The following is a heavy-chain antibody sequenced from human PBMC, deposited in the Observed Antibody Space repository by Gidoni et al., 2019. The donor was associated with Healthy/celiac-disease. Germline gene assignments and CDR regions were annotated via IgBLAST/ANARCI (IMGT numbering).Heavy chain of an antibody. CDR3: AKVRGSIVVVVAATPGPFDY. D-gene: IGHD2-15*01. J-gene: IGHJ4*02. V-gene: IGHV3-23*01. Sequence: EVQLLESGGGLVQPGGSLRLSCAASGFTFSSYAMRWVRQAPGKGLEWGSAISGSGGSTYYADSVKGRFTISRDNSKNTLYLQMNSLRAEDTAVYYCAKVRGSIVVVVAATPGPFDYWGQGTLVTVSS. CDR2: ISGSGGST. CDR1: GFTFSSYA.